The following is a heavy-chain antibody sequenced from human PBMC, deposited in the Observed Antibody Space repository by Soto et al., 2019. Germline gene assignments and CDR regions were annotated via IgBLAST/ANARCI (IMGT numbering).Heavy chain of an antibody. D-gene: IGHD2-8*01. Sequence: GGSLRLSXAASGFTFSSYGMHWVRQAPGKGLEWVAVISYDGSNKYYADSVKGRFTISRDNSKNTLYLQMNSLRAEDTAVYYCAKGLMVYALYYYGMDVWGQGTTVTVSS. CDR2: ISYDGSNK. V-gene: IGHV3-30*18. CDR1: GFTFSSYG. J-gene: IGHJ6*02. CDR3: AKGLMVYALYYYGMDV.